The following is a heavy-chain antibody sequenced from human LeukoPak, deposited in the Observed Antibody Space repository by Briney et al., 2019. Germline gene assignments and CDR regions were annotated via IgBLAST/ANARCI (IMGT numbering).Heavy chain of an antibody. V-gene: IGHV3-64D*06. J-gene: IGHJ4*02. Sequence: PGGSLRLSCSASGFTFSTYTIHWVRQAPGKGLEYVSGISGNGGRTYYADSVKGRFTISRDNSKNRLYLQMSSLRAEDTAVYYCVSDGSGSSTGFDYWGQGTLVTVSS. D-gene: IGHD3-22*01. CDR3: VSDGSGSSTGFDY. CDR1: GFTFSTYT. CDR2: ISGNGGRT.